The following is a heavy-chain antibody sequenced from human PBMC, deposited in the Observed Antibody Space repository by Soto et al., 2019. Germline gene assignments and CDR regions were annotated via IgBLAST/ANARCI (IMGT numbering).Heavy chain of an antibody. V-gene: IGHV3-48*03. CDR3: ARVYCSTTTCHVQAFDS. J-gene: IGHJ4*02. CDR1: GFTFSSYE. Sequence: PGGSLRLSCAASGFTFSSYEMNWVRQAPGRTLEWVSCISSAGDSSYYADSVKGRFTISRDNAKNSLYLQMNSLRVEDTAVYYCARVYCSTTTCHVQAFDSWGQGTLVTVSS. D-gene: IGHD2-2*01. CDR2: ISSAGDSS.